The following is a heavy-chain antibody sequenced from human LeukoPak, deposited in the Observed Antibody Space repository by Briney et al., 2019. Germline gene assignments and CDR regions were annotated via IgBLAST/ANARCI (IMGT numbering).Heavy chain of an antibody. J-gene: IGHJ3*02. D-gene: IGHD3-16*02. V-gene: IGHV1-2*02. CDR2: INPNSGGT. CDR1: GYTFTGYY. Sequence: GASVKVSCKASGYTFTGYYMHWVRQAPGQGLEWMGWINPNSGGTNYAQKFQGRVTMTRDTSLSTAYMELSRLRSDDTAVYYCARDPYDYVWGSYRYHAFDIWGQGTMVTVSS. CDR3: ARDPYDYVWGSYRYHAFDI.